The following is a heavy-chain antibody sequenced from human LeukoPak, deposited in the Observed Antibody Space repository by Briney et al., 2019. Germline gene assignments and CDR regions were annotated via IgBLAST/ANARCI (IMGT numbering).Heavy chain of an antibody. CDR2: IYYSGST. CDR1: GGSTSSGGYC. V-gene: IGHV4-31*03. D-gene: IGHD6-13*01. CDR3: ARSIAAAGIFDY. Sequence: SQTLSLTCTVSGGSTSSGGYCWSWIRQHPGKGLEWIGYIYYSGSTYYNPSLKSRVTISVDTSKNQFSLKLSSVTAADTAVYYCARSIAAAGIFDYWGQGTLVTVSS. J-gene: IGHJ4*02.